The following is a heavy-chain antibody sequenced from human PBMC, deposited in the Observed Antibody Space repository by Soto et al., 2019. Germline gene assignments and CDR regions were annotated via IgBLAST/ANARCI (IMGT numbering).Heavy chain of an antibody. CDR2: IYYSGST. CDR1: GGSISSGGYY. V-gene: IGHV4-31*03. D-gene: IGHD2-21*02. Sequence: QVQLQESGPGLVKPSQTLSLTCTVSGGSISSGGYYWSWIRQHPGKGLEWIGYIYYSGSTYYNPSVKSRVTISVDTSKNQLSLELSSVTAADTAVYYCARDGGGAYFGGDCYHAGDYGMDVWGQGTTVTVSS. J-gene: IGHJ6*02. CDR3: ARDGGGAYFGGDCYHAGDYGMDV.